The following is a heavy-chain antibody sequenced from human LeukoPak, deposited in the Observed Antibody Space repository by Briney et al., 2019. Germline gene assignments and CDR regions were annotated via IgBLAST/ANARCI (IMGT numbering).Heavy chain of an antibody. CDR3: AKDLYDSSVGGAFDI. CDR1: GFIFDDYA. CDR2: ISWNSGTI. J-gene: IGHJ3*02. V-gene: IGHV3-9*01. Sequence: PGRSLRLSCAASGFIFDDYAMHWVRQAPGKGLEWVSGISWNSGTIGYADSVKGRFTISRDNAKNSLYLQMNSLRAEDTALYYCAKDLYDSSVGGAFDIWGQGTIVAVSS. D-gene: IGHD3-22*01.